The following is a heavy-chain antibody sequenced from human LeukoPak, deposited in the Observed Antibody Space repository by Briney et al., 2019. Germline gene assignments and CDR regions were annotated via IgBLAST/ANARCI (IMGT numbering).Heavy chain of an antibody. CDR3: ARDKGLVYYYDSSGYYPADFDY. D-gene: IGHD3-22*01. Sequence: SQTLSLTCTVSGGSISSGSYYWSWIRQPPGKGLEWIGSIYYSGSTNYNPSLKSRVTISVDTSKNQFSLKLSSVTAADTAVYYCARDKGLVYYYDSSGYYPADFDYWGQGTLVTVSS. V-gene: IGHV4-39*07. J-gene: IGHJ4*02. CDR2: IYYSGST. CDR1: GGSISSGSYY.